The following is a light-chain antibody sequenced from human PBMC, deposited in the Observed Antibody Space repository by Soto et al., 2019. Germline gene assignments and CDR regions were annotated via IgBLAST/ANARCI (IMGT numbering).Light chain of an antibody. CDR2: DAS. V-gene: IGKV3-20*01. J-gene: IGKJ1*01. CDR1: HSVSSNY. Sequence: EIVLTQSPGTLSLSPGERATLSCRSSHSVSSNYLAWYQQKPGQAPRLLIYDASSRATGIPDRFSGSGSGTDFTLTISRLEPVDFAVYYCQQYGIPPPFGQGTKVEIK. CDR3: QQYGIPPP.